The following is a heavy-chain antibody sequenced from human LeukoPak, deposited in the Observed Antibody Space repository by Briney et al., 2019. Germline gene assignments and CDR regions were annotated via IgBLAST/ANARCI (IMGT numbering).Heavy chain of an antibody. V-gene: IGHV3-43*02. CDR3: AKDVSGSIDS. CDR2: ISGDGGRT. J-gene: IGHJ4*02. CDR1: GFIFSDYN. D-gene: IGHD5/OR15-5a*01. Sequence: GGSLRLSCAASGFIFSDYNMHWVRQVPGKGLEWVSIISGDGGRTSYADSVKGRVTISRDNSKNSLYLQMNSLRTEDTAFYFCAKDVSGSIDSWGQGTLVTVSS.